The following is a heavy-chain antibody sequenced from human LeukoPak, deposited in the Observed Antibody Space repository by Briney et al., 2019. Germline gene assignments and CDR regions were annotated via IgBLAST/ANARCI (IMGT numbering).Heavy chain of an antibody. D-gene: IGHD6-19*01. CDR2: INPSGGST. J-gene: IGHJ5*02. CDR1: GYTFTSYY. V-gene: IGHV1-46*01. CDR3: ARDRDSIAVAGTNWFDP. Sequence: GASVKVSCKASGYTFTSYYMHWVRQAPGEELEWTGIINPSGGSTSYAQKLQGRVTMTRDTSTSTVYMELSSLRSEDTAVYYCARDRDSIAVAGTNWFDPWGQGTLVTVSS.